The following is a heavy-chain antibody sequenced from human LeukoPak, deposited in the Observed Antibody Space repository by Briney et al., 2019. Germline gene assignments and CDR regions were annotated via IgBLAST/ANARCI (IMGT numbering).Heavy chain of an antibody. CDR1: GGSISSYY. CDR2: IYYSGST. Sequence: PSETLSLTCTVSGGSISSYYWSWIRQPPGKGLEWIGYIYYSGSTKYNPSLKSRAIISVDTSKNQFSLKLSSVTAADTAVYYCATEDNGSGWYFPYYWGQGTLVTVSS. CDR3: ATEDNGSGWYFPYY. D-gene: IGHD6-19*01. J-gene: IGHJ4*02. V-gene: IGHV4-59*01.